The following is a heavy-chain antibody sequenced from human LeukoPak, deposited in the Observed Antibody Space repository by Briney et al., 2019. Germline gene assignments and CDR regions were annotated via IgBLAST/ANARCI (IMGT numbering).Heavy chain of an antibody. D-gene: IGHD1-14*01. J-gene: IGHJ4*02. CDR2: ISSSGKTI. CDR3: ARPSRNLDY. CDR1: GFTFSDYY. Sequence: GGSLRLSCAASGFTFSDYYMSWIRQTPGKGLEWVSYISSSGKTINYADSVKGRFTVSRDNAKNALFLQMDSLRVEDAAVYYCARPSRNLDYWGQGTLVTVSS. V-gene: IGHV3-11*04.